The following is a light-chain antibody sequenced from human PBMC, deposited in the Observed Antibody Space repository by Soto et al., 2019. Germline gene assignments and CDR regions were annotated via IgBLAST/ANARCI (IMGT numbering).Light chain of an antibody. V-gene: IGKV1-9*01. J-gene: IGKJ1*01. CDR1: QGIRSY. CDR3: QQLNSYPRT. CDR2: TAS. Sequence: DIQLTQSPSFLSASVGDRVTITCRASQGIRSYLAWYQQKPGKAPNLLIYTASTLQSGVPSRFSGSGSGTEFTLTISSLQPEDFATYYCQQLNSYPRTFGQGTKVEIK.